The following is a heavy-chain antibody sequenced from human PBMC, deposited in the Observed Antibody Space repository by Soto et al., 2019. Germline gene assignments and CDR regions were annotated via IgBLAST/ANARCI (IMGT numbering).Heavy chain of an antibody. CDR1: GDSVSSNSAS. J-gene: IGHJ3*02. V-gene: IGHV6-1*01. CDR3: TRGSAFDI. Sequence: QVLLQQSGPGLVKPSQTLSLTCVISGDSVSSNSASWNWIRQSPSRGLEWLGRTYYRSKWYYDYAVSXRSXVXSNPDTSKNQFSLQLNSVTPEDTAVYYCTRGSAFDIWGQGTMVTVSS. CDR2: TYYRSKWYY.